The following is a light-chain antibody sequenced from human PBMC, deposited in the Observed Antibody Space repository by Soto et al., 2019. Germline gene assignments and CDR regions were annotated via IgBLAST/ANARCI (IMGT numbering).Light chain of an antibody. V-gene: IGKV1-5*03. CDR2: RSS. J-gene: IGKJ1*01. Sequence: DIQMTQSPSTLSASVGDRVTITCRASQSVNSWLAWYQQKPGKPPKLLIYRSSALESGVPSRFSGSGSVTEFTLTISSLQPDDVATYYCHQYNSYPWTFGQGTKVEI. CDR3: HQYNSYPWT. CDR1: QSVNSW.